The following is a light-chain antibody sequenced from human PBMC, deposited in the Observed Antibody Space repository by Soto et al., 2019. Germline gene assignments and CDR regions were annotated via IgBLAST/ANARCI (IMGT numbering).Light chain of an antibody. CDR3: AAWDDSLNAGV. J-gene: IGLJ3*02. CDR1: SSNIGSNT. Sequence: QSVLTQPPSASGTPGQRVTISCSGSSSNIGSNTANWYQQLPGTAPKLLIYSNNQRPSGVPDRFSGSKSGTSASLAISGLQSEDEADYYCAAWDDSLNAGVFGGGTKLTVL. V-gene: IGLV1-44*01. CDR2: SNN.